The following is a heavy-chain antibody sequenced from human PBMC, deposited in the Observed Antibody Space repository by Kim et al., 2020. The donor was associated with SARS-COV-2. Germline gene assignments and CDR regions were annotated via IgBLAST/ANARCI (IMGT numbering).Heavy chain of an antibody. D-gene: IGHD7-27*01. J-gene: IGHJ4*02. V-gene: IGHV1-3*04. Sequence: ASVKVSCKASGYRFTAYNMQWVRQAPGQGLEWMGWISTANDDTKYSRKVQGRVTISVDTVAAIGYLELTRLTSEDTAVYYCVRDGMTWGNFDNWGQGTLVTVSS. CDR3: VRDGMTWGNFDN. CDR1: GYRFTAYN. CDR2: ISTANDDT.